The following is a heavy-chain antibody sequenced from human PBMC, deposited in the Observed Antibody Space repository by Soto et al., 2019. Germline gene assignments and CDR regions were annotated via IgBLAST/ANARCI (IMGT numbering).Heavy chain of an antibody. D-gene: IGHD6-19*01. Sequence: QVPLVESGGGVVQPGRSLRLSCAGSGFDFNNYGIQWVRQAPGKGLEWVAVVSHDGTAKIYADPVKGRFTISRDGSENMVYLQMGSLRVEDTAVYYCAKEYSSVWSHWYFDLWGRGTLVTVSS. J-gene: IGHJ2*01. CDR3: AKEYSSVWSHWYFDL. CDR2: VSHDGTAK. CDR1: GFDFNNYG. V-gene: IGHV3-30*18.